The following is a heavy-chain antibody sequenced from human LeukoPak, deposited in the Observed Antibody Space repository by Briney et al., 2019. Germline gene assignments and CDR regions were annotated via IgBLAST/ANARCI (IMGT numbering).Heavy chain of an antibody. V-gene: IGHV3-15*01. J-gene: IGHJ6*03. CDR1: GFTFSNAW. Sequence: PGGSLRLSCAASGFTFSNAWLSWVRQAPGKGLEWVGRIKSKPDGGTTDYAAPVKGRFTISRDDSKNTLYLQVNSLKTEDTAVYYCTTNAVYYYYYMDVWGKGTTVTVSS. D-gene: IGHD6-19*01. CDR2: IKSKPDGGTT. CDR3: TTNAVYYYYYMDV.